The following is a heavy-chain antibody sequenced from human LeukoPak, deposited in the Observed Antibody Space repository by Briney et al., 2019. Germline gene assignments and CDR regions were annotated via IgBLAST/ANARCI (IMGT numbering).Heavy chain of an antibody. CDR2: IYTSGST. J-gene: IGHJ5*02. D-gene: IGHD3-10*01. CDR1: GASISSGNYY. Sequence: PSETLSLTCTVSGASISSGNYYWSWIRQPAGKGLEWIGRIYTSGSTNYNPSLKSRVTISVDTSKNQFSLKLSSVTAADTAVYYCARDYWFGELFQNWFDPWGQGTLVTVSS. CDR3: ARDYWFGELFQNWFDP. V-gene: IGHV4-61*02.